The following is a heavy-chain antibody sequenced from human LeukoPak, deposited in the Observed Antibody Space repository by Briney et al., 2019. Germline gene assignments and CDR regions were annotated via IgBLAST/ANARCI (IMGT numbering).Heavy chain of an antibody. CDR2: LNAGNGNT. CDR3: ARGVRYSSSWYSTRTLYFDY. V-gene: IGHV1-3*01. D-gene: IGHD6-13*01. J-gene: IGHJ4*02. Sequence: ASVRVSCKASGYTFTSYAMHWVRQAPGQRLEWMGWLNAGNGNTTYSQRFQGRVTITRDTSASTAYMELSSLRSEDTAVYYCARGVRYSSSWYSTRTLYFDYWGQGTLVTVSS. CDR1: GYTFTSYA.